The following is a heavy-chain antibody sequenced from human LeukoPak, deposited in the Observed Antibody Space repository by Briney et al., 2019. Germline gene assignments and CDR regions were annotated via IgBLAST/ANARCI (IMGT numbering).Heavy chain of an antibody. CDR3: ARVPGFI. Sequence: PGGSLRLSCAASEFTVSSNYMSWVRQAPGKGLEWVSVIYSGGSTYYADSVKGRCAISRDNSKNTLYLQVNSLRAEDTAVYYCARVPGFIWGQGTLVTVSS. V-gene: IGHV3-66*01. CDR2: IYSGGST. D-gene: IGHD3-10*01. J-gene: IGHJ4*02. CDR1: EFTVSSNY.